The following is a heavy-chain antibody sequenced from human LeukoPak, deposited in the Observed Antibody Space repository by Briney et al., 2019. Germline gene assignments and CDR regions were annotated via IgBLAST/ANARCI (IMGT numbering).Heavy chain of an antibody. D-gene: IGHD3-22*01. CDR1: GFTFSSYS. CDR3: ARVTGYYDSSGYIDY. Sequence: KHGESLKISCAASGFTFSSYSMNWVRQAPGKGLEWVSSISSSSSYIYYADSVKGRFTISRDNAKNSLYLQMNSLRAEDTAVYYCARVTGYYDSSGYIDYWGQGTLVTVSS. CDR2: ISSSSSYI. J-gene: IGHJ4*02. V-gene: IGHV3-21*01.